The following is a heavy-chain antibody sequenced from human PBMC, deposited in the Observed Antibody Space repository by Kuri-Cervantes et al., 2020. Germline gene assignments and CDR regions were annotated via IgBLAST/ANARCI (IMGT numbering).Heavy chain of an antibody. Sequence: SETLSLTCAVYGGSFSGCYWSWIRQPPGKGLEWIGEINHSGSTNYNPSLKSRVTISVDTSKNQFSPKLRSVTAADTAVYYCARDNFWSGPDYWGQGTLVTVSS. CDR1: GGSFSGCY. J-gene: IGHJ4*02. CDR2: INHSGST. D-gene: IGHD3-3*01. CDR3: ARDNFWSGPDY. V-gene: IGHV4-34*01.